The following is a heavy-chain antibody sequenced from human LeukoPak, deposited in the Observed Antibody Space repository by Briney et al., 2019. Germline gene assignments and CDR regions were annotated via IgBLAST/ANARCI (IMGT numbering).Heavy chain of an antibody. V-gene: IGHV1-2*06. J-gene: IGHJ4*02. CDR2: INPNSGGT. CDR1: GYTFTSYY. D-gene: IGHD2-15*01. Sequence: ASVKVSCKASGYTFTSYYMHWVRQAPGQGLEWMGRINPNSGGTNYAQKFQGRVTMTRDTSISTAYMELSRLRSDDTAVYYCARVGCSGGSCYLTFDYWGQGTLVTVSS. CDR3: ARVGCSGGSCYLTFDY.